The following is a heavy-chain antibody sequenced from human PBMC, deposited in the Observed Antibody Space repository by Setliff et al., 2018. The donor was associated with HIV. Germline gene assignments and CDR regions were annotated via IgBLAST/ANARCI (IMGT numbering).Heavy chain of an antibody. J-gene: IGHJ6*03. CDR1: GGSFSGYY. V-gene: IGHV4-34*01. CDR2: ITHIGST. D-gene: IGHD6-19*01. Sequence: PSETLSLTCAVYGGSFSGYYWTWIRQPPGKGLEWIGEITHIGSTNYNPYLETRVTISVDTSKNQFSLKLSSVTAADTAVYYCAKGVAGLQYYYYYMDVWGKGTTVTVSS. CDR3: AKGVAGLQYYYYYMDV.